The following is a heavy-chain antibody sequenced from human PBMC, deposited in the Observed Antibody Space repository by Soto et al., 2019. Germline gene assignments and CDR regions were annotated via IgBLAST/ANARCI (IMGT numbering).Heavy chain of an antibody. V-gene: IGHV1-18*01. Sequence: QVQLVQSGAEVKKPGASVKVSCKTSGYTFTNFGLSWVRQAPGQGLEWMGWNSAYNGNTNYAQNFQGSVTMTTDTSTSTAYMELRSLRYDNKDVYYCARSSNPIDYLGQGTLVTVSS. J-gene: IGHJ4*02. D-gene: IGHD2-2*01. CDR1: GYTFTNFG. CDR2: NSAYNGNT. CDR3: ARSSNPIDY.